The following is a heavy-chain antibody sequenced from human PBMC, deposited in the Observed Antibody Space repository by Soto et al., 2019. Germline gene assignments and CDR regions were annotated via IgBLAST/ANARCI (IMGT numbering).Heavy chain of an antibody. Sequence: GGSLRLSCAGSGFPFNNAWMTWVRQAPGQGLEWIGRITSRTYGATTDYAAPVKGRFTISRDNSKNTLYLQMNSLRAEDTAVYYCARDFGSGWDYWGQGTLVTVSS. CDR3: ARDFGSGWDY. CDR2: ITSRTYGATT. CDR1: GFPFNNAW. V-gene: IGHV3-15*01. J-gene: IGHJ4*02. D-gene: IGHD6-19*01.